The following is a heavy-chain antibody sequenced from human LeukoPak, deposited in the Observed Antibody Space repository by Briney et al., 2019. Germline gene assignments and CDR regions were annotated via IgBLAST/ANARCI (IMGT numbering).Heavy chain of an antibody. D-gene: IGHD3-10*01. CDR2: ISYDGSNK. CDR3: AKVADNLDYYGSGSYYDY. Sequence: GGSLRLSCAASGFTFSSYELNWVRQAPGKGLEWVAVISYDGSNKYYADSVKGRFTISRDNSKNTLYLQMNSLRAEDTAVYYCAKVADNLDYYGSGSYYDYWGQGTLVTVSS. J-gene: IGHJ4*02. V-gene: IGHV3-30*18. CDR1: GFTFSSYE.